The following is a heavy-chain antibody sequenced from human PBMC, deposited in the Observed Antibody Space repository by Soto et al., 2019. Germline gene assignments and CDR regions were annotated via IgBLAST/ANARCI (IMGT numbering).Heavy chain of an antibody. D-gene: IGHD3-16*01. CDR1: GFTFSSYG. J-gene: IGHJ5*02. Sequence: PGGSLRLSCAASGFTFSSYGMHWVRQAPGKGLEWVAVISYDGSNKYYADSVKGRFTISRDNSKNTLYLQMNSLRAEDTAVYYFAKSLRWMITSPPFDPWGQGTLVTVSS. CDR2: ISYDGSNK. CDR3: AKSLRWMITSPPFDP. V-gene: IGHV3-30*18.